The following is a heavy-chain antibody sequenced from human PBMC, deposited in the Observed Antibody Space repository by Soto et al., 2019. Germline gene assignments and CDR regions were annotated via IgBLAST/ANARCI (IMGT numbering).Heavy chain of an antibody. CDR3: ASELSVFDGLV. V-gene: IGHV4-31*03. J-gene: IGHJ6*02. CDR2: IYYSGST. D-gene: IGHD3-9*01. Sequence: QVQLQESGPGLVKPSQTLSLTCTVSGGSISSGAYYWIWIRQHQGQGLEWIGYIYYSGSTYYNQSRKSRVTVSVDTSKNQFSLKLRSVTAADTAVYYCASELSVFDGLVWGQGTTVTVSS. CDR1: GGSISSGAYY.